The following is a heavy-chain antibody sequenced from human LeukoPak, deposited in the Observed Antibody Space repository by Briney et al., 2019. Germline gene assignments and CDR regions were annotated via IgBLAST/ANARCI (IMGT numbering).Heavy chain of an antibody. V-gene: IGHV4-4*07. J-gene: IGHJ4*02. CDR3: AIDSALGYCGGDCYPDY. Sequence: PSETLSLTCTVSGGSISSYYWSWIRQPAGKGLEWIGRIYTSGSTNYNPSLKSRVTMSVDTSKNQFSLKLSSVTAADTAVYYCAIDSALGYCGGDCYPDYWGQGTLVTVSS. D-gene: IGHD2-21*02. CDR2: IYTSGST. CDR1: GGSISSYY.